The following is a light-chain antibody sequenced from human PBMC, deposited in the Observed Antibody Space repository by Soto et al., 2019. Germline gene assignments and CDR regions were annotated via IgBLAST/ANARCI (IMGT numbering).Light chain of an antibody. CDR2: DAS. V-gene: IGKV1-5*01. CDR1: QSISNR. CDR3: QQSYSTPPT. Sequence: DIQMTQSPPTLSASVGDRVTITCRASQSISNRLAWYQQKPGKAPKVVIYDASSLQSGVPSRFSASGSGTDFTLTVSSLQPEDFATYYCQQSYSTPPTFGQGTKVDIK. J-gene: IGKJ1*01.